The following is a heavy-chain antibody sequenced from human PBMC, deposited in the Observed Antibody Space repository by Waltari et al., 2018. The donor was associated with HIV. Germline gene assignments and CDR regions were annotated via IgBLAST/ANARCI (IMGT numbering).Heavy chain of an antibody. CDR3: ARNSYYYGMDV. Sequence: QVQLVESGGGVVQPGRSLRLSCAASGFTFSSYGMHWARQATGKGLEWVAVISYDGSNKYYADSVKGRFTISRDNSKNTLYLQMNSLRAEDTAVYYCARNSYYYGMDVWGQGTTVTVSS. D-gene: IGHD1-26*01. J-gene: IGHJ6*02. CDR2: ISYDGSNK. V-gene: IGHV3-30*03. CDR1: GFTFSSYG.